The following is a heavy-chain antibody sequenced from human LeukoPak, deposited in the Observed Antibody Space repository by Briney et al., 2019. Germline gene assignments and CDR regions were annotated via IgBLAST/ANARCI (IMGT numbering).Heavy chain of an antibody. V-gene: IGHV7-4-1*02. D-gene: IGHD3-22*01. CDR2: IDTNTGNP. J-gene: IGHJ4*02. Sequence: ASVKVSCKASGYTFTGYYMHWVRQAPGQGLEYMGWIDTNTGNPTYAQGFTGRFVFSLDTSVSTAYLQISSLKAEDSAIYFCANCYDSSGFFAYWGQGTLVTVSS. CDR3: ANCYDSSGFFAY. CDR1: GYTFTGYY.